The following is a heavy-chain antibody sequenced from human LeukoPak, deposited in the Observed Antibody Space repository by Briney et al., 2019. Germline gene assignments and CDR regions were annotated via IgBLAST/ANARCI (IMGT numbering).Heavy chain of an antibody. Sequence: GGSLRLSCAASGFTFNTYWMSWVRQAPGKGLEWVSSISSSSSYIYYADSVKGRFTISRDNAKNSLYLQMNSLRAEDTAVYYCARDVPSVEGYFDYWGQGTLVTVSS. J-gene: IGHJ4*02. CDR1: GFTFNTYW. CDR2: ISSSSSYI. CDR3: ARDVPSVEGYFDY. V-gene: IGHV3-21*01.